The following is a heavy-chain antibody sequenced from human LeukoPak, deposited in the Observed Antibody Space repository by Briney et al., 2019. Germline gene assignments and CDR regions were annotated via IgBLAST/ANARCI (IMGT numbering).Heavy chain of an antibody. J-gene: IGHJ4*02. CDR2: ISGTGGST. CDR3: AKDHDSSGYYYLPYFDY. D-gene: IGHD3-22*01. CDR1: GFSFSSYA. Sequence: GGSLRLSCAASGFSFSSYAMSWVRQAPGKGLEWVSDISGTGGSTYYADSVKGRFTISRDNSKNTLYLQMNSPRAEDTAVYYCAKDHDSSGYYYLPYFDYWGQGTLVTVSS. V-gene: IGHV3-23*01.